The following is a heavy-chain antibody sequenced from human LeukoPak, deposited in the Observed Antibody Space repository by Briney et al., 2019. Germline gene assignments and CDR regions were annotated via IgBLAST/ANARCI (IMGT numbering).Heavy chain of an antibody. CDR1: GFTFSSYS. Sequence: GGSLRLSCAASGFTFSSYSMNWVRQAPGKGLEWVSSISSSSSYIYYADSVKGRFTISRDNAKNSLYLQMNSLRAEDTAVYYCARGPRVPDYYDFWSGSAYYFDYWGQGTLVTVSS. D-gene: IGHD3-3*01. CDR3: ARGPRVPDYYDFWSGSAYYFDY. J-gene: IGHJ4*02. V-gene: IGHV3-21*01. CDR2: ISSSSSYI.